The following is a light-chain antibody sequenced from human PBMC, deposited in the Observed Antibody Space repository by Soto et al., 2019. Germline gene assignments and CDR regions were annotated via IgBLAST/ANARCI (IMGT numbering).Light chain of an antibody. CDR2: EVY. CDR1: QSLLHSNGYNY. CDR3: MQSIQLPIT. Sequence: DIVMTQSPLSLPVTPGEAASISCRSSQSLLHSNGYNYLYWYLQKPGQPPQLLIYEVYNRFSGVPDRFSGSGSGTDFTLKIRRVEAEDVGVYYCMQSIQLPITFGQGTRLEIK. J-gene: IGKJ5*01. V-gene: IGKV2D-29*01.